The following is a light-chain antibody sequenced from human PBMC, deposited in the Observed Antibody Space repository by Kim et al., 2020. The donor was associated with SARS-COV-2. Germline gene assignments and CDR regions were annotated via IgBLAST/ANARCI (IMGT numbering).Light chain of an antibody. CDR1: QSISSY. CDR2: AAS. V-gene: IGKV1-39*01. Sequence: DIQMTQSPSSLSASVGDRVTITCRASQSISSYLNWYQQKPGKAPKLLIYAASSLQSGIPSRFSGSGSGTDFTLTISSLQPEDFATYYCQRSYSTPLTFGQGAKMDIK. J-gene: IGKJ1*01. CDR3: QRSYSTPLT.